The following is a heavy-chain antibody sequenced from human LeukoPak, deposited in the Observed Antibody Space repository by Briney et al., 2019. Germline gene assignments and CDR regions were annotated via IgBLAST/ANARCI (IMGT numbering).Heavy chain of an antibody. D-gene: IGHD2-2*01. Sequence: ETLSLTCAVYGGSFSGYYWSWVRQAPGKGLEWVSAISGSGGSTYYADSVKGRFTISRDNSKSTLYLQMNSLRAEDTAVYYCAKALGYCSSTSCYNWFDPWGQGTLVTVSS. CDR2: ISGSGGST. CDR3: AKALGYCSSTSCYNWFDP. J-gene: IGHJ5*02. CDR1: GGSFSGYY. V-gene: IGHV3-23*01.